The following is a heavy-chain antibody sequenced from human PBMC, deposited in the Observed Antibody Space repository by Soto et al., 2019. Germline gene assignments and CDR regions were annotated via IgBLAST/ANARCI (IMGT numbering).Heavy chain of an antibody. CDR2: VNNDGGNS. CDR3: ARGGFHHGFDI. CDR1: GFTFSSYW. Sequence: GGSLRLSCAASGFTFSSYWIHWVRQAPEKGLVWVSRVNNDGGNSIYADSVTGRFITSRDNAKNMVYLQMNTLRTEDTAVYYCARGGFHHGFDIWGQGTMVTVSS. J-gene: IGHJ3*02. V-gene: IGHV3-74*01.